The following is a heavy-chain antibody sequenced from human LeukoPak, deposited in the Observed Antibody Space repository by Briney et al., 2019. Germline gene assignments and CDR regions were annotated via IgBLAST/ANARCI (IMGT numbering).Heavy chain of an antibody. CDR3: ARDRYDITGTRGGFDY. V-gene: IGHV4-34*01. CDR2: INHSGST. D-gene: IGHD1-20*01. J-gene: IGHJ4*02. Sequence: SETLSLTCAVYGGSFSGYYWSWIRQPPGKGLEWIGEINHSGSTNYNPSLKSRVTISVDTSKNQFSLQLNSVTPEDTAVYYCARDRYDITGTRGGFDYWGQGTLVTVSS. CDR1: GGSFSGYY.